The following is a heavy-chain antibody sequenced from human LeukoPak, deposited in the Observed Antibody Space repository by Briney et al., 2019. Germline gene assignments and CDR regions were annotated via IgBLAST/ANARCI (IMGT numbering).Heavy chain of an antibody. CDR3: ARDVPYCTKGLCYVRDYYYYMDV. J-gene: IGHJ6*03. V-gene: IGHV4-39*07. CDR1: GGSISSSSYY. D-gene: IGHD2-8*01. CDR2: IYYSGST. Sequence: PSETLSLTCTVSGGSISSSSYYWGWIRQPPGKGLEWIGSIYYSGSTYYNPSLKSRVTMSVDTSKNHFSLNLSSVTAADTAVYYCARDVPYCTKGLCYVRDYYYYMDVWGKGTTVTVSS.